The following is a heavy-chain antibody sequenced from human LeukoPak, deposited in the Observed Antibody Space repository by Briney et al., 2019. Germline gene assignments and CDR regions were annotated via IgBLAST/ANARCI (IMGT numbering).Heavy chain of an antibody. J-gene: IGHJ4*02. D-gene: IGHD6-13*01. V-gene: IGHV1-69*13. Sequence: GASVKVSCKASGGTSSSYAISWVRQAPGQGLEWMGGIIPIFGTANYAQKFQGRVTITADESTSTAYMELSSLRSEDTAVYYCAREGKQQSGYFDYWGQGTLVTVSS. CDR2: IIPIFGTA. CDR1: GGTSSSYA. CDR3: AREGKQQSGYFDY.